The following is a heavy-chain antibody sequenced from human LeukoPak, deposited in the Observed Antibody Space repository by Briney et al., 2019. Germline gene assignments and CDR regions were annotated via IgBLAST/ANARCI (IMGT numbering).Heavy chain of an antibody. V-gene: IGHV4-34*01. CDR2: INHSGST. Sequence: PSETLSLTCAVYGGSFSGYYWSWIRQPPGKGLEWIGEINHSGSTNYNPSLKSRVTISVDTSKNQFSLKLSSVTAADTAVYYCARGWVVPAATLLGDAFDIWGQGTMVTVSS. J-gene: IGHJ3*02. CDR3: ARGWVVPAATLLGDAFDI. CDR1: GGSFSGYY. D-gene: IGHD2-2*01.